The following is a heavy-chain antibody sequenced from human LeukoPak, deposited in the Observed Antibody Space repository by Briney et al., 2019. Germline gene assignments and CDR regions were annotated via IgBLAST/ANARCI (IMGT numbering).Heavy chain of an antibody. Sequence: ASVKVSCNASGYTFTSYGISWVRQAPGQGLEWMGWISAYNGNTNYAQKLQGRVTMTTDTSTSTAYMELRSLRSDDTAVYYCARGDYSNFFPLADYWGQGTLVTVSS. CDR2: ISAYNGNT. J-gene: IGHJ4*02. CDR3: ARGDYSNFFPLADY. D-gene: IGHD4-11*01. V-gene: IGHV1-18*01. CDR1: GYTFTSYG.